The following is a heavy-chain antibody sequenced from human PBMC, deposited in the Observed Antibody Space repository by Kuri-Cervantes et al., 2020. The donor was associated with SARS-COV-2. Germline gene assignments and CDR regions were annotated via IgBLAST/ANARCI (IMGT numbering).Heavy chain of an antibody. CDR3: ARGRGGIWSGYHSLPYWYFDL. Sequence: ESLKISCAASGFTFSNAWMSWVRQAPGKGLEWIGEINHSGSTNYNPSLKSRVTISVDTSKNQFSLKLSSVTAADTAVYYCARGRGGIWSGYHSLPYWYFDLWGRGTLVTVSS. V-gene: IGHV4-34*01. J-gene: IGHJ2*01. CDR2: INHSGST. D-gene: IGHD3-3*01. CDR1: GFTFSNAW.